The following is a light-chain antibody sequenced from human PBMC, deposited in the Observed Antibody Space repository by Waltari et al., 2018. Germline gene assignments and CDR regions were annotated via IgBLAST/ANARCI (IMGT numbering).Light chain of an antibody. V-gene: IGLV3-25*03. J-gene: IGLJ2*01. CDR2: KDS. CDR1: ALSDHY. CDR3: QSADSSDTV. Sequence: SYELTQPPSVSVSPGQTARITCSGYALSDHYAYWYQWKPGQAPVVLIYKDSERPSGIPERFSGSSSGTTVTLIISGVQAEDEADYYCQSADSSDTVFGGGTKLTVL.